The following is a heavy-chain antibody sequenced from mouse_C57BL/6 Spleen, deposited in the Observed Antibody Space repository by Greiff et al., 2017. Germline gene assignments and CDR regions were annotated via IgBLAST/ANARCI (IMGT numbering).Heavy chain of an antibody. CDR2: IYPGDGDT. CDR3: ARGWGYDEGLAY. Sequence: QVQLQQSGAELVKPGASVKISCKASGYAFSSYWMNWVKQRPGKGLEWIGQIYPGDGDTNYNGKFKGKATLTEDKSSSTAYMQRSSLTYEDSAVYFCARGWGYDEGLAYWGQGTLVTVSA. D-gene: IGHD2-2*01. CDR1: GYAFSSYW. V-gene: IGHV1-80*01. J-gene: IGHJ3*01.